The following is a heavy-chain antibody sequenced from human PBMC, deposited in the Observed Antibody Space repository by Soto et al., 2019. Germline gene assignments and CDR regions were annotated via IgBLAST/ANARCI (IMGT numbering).Heavy chain of an antibody. J-gene: IGHJ4*02. Sequence: QVRLVQSGAEVKKPGSSVKVSCKAPGGTFISYAISWVRQAPGQALEWMGGLIPIYGTANYAQKFQGRVTITADEDTSTAYLEVSSLTSEDTAVHCCAGGAASGWYCVHIWGQGTLVTVSS. CDR2: LIPIYGTA. D-gene: IGHD6-19*01. CDR1: GGTFISYA. V-gene: IGHV1-69*01. CDR3: AGGAASGWYCVHI.